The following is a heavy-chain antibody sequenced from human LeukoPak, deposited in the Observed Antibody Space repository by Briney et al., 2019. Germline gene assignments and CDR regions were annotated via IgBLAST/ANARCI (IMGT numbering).Heavy chain of an antibody. CDR3: ARVRRYCSGGSCYDLDY. D-gene: IGHD2-15*01. J-gene: IGHJ4*02. CDR1: GGSISSSSYY. Sequence: PETLSLTCTVSGGSISSSSYYWGWIRQPPGKGLEWLGSIYYSGSTYYNPSLKSRVTISVDTSKNQFSLKLSSVTAADTAVYYCARVRRYCSGGSCYDLDYWGQGTLVTVSS. CDR2: IYYSGST. V-gene: IGHV4-39*01.